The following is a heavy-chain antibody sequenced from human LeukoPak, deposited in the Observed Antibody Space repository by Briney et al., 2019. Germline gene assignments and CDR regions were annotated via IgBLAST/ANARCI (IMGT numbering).Heavy chain of an antibody. CDR2: INPNSGGT. V-gene: IGHV1-2*02. D-gene: IGHD1-26*01. CDR3: ASPVVGATRGPPYF. J-gene: IGHJ4*02. CDR1: GYTFTGYY. Sequence: ASVKVSFMASGYTFTGYYMHWVRQAPGQGLEWMGWINPNSGGTNYAQRFQGRVTMTRDTSISTAYMELSRLTSDDTAVYYCASPVVGATRGPPYFWGQGTLVTVSS.